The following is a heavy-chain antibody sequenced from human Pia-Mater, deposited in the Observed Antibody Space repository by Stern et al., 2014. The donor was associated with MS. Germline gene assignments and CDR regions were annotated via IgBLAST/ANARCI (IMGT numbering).Heavy chain of an antibody. J-gene: IGHJ5*02. Sequence: VQLEQSGSELKKPGDSVKISCKASGYTFRNYAMNWVRQPPGQGLEWLGRVHTNTGKPLYAKGFHGRFVFSFDTSVHPPYSPISSLKTEDTAVYYCASRGAGECGVSPTGSWGQGTLVTVSS. CDR2: VHTNTGKP. CDR1: GYTFRNYA. CDR3: ASRGAGECGVSPTGS. D-gene: IGHD2-21*01. V-gene: IGHV7-4-1*02.